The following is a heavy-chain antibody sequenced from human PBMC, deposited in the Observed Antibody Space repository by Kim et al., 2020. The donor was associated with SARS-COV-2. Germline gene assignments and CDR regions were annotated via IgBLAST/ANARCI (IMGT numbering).Heavy chain of an antibody. D-gene: IGHD3-22*01. CDR3: ARPAAHYVSSGYRFDY. V-gene: IGHV5-51*01. Sequence: FQGQVTISADKSISTAYLQWSSLKASDTAMYYCARPAAHYVSSGYRFDYWGQGTLVTVSS. J-gene: IGHJ4*02.